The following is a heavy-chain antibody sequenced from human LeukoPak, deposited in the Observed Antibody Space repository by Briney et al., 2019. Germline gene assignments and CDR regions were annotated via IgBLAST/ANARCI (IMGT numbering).Heavy chain of an antibody. V-gene: IGHV1-69*13. CDR2: IIPIFGTA. Sequence: ASVKVSCKASGGTFSSYAISWVRQAPGQGLEWMGGIIPIFGTANYAQKFQGRVTITADESTSTAYMELSSLRSEDTAVYYCAREKPRYGDYLNWFDPWGQGTPVTVSS. CDR1: GGTFSSYA. J-gene: IGHJ5*02. CDR3: AREKPRYGDYLNWFDP. D-gene: IGHD4-17*01.